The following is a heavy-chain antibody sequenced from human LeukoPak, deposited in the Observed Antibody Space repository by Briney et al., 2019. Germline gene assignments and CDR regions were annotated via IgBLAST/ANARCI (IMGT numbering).Heavy chain of an antibody. Sequence: PGGSLRLSCAASGFTFSSCVMSWVRQAPGKGLEWISIITGSSANTYYADSVKGRFTISRDNSKNTLYLQMNSLSVEDTAVYYCAKVGNCGGDCYRIYYYGMDVWGQGTTVTVSS. CDR2: ITGSSANT. J-gene: IGHJ6*02. CDR1: GFTFSSCV. D-gene: IGHD2-21*02. V-gene: IGHV3-23*01. CDR3: AKVGNCGGDCYRIYYYGMDV.